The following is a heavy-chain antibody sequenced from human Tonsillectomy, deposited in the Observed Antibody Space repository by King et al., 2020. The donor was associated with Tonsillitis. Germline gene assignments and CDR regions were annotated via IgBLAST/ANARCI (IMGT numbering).Heavy chain of an antibody. CDR1: GFSLSTSGLG. CDR2: IYCNDIK. V-gene: IGHV2-5*01. J-gene: IGHJ3*02. D-gene: IGHD2-2*01. Sequence: ITLKESGPTLVKPTQTLTLTCTFSGFSLSTSGLGVCWIRQPPGKSLEWLELIYCNDIKRYRPSLNSRLTFTNDTSKNQEVLTMTNMDPVDTATYYCAHRLRLGCTSTSCSSFDIWGQGTMVTVSS. CDR3: AHRLRLGCTSTSCSSFDI.